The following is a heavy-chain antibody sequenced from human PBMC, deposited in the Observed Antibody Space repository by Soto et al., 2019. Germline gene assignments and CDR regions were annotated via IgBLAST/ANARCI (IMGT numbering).Heavy chain of an antibody. D-gene: IGHD3-22*01. CDR2: ISGSGGST. Sequence: GGSLRLSCAASGFTFSSYVMNWVRQAPGKGLEWVSTISGSGGSTYYADSVKGRFTISRDNSKNTLYLQMNSLRAEDTAVYYCAKNPSVITTLYYYYYMDVWGRGSTVTVSS. V-gene: IGHV3-23*01. J-gene: IGHJ6*03. CDR3: AKNPSVITTLYYYYYMDV. CDR1: GFTFSSYV.